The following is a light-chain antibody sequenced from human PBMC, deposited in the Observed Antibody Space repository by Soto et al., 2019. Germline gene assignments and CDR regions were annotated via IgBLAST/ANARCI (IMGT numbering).Light chain of an antibody. CDR3: QQYKKWTRT. V-gene: IGKV3-15*01. CDR1: QRAGHD. CDR2: GAS. J-gene: IGKJ4*01. Sequence: TLIRQSAATLSVSPGKGDTLSCRDNQRAGHDLVFYQQKPGQAPSXXIYGASTRATAIPARFSGSGSGTEFTLTISRLQSDDSAVDYFQQYKKWTRTFGGGTKVDI.